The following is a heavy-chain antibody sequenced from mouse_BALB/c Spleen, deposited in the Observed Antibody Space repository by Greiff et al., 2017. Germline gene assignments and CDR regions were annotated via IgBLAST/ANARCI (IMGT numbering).Heavy chain of an antibody. J-gene: IGHJ1*01. CDR2: INPSTGYT. CDR3: GTGYWYFDV. V-gene: IGHV1-7*01. CDR1: GYTFTSYW. Sequence: QVQLQQSGAELAKPGASVKMSCKASGYTFTSYWMHWVKQRPGQGLEWIGYINPSTGYTEYNQKFKDKATLTADKSSSTAYMQLSSLTSEDSAVYYCGTGYWYFDVWGAGTTVTVSS.